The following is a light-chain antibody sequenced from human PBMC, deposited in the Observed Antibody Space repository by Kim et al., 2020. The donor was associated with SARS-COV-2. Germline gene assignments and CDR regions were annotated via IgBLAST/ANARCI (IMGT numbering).Light chain of an antibody. V-gene: IGLV3-21*04. CDR1: NIGSKS. CDR3: QVLDSSSFHPL. Sequence: SYELTQPPSVSVAPGKTARITCGGNNIGSKSVHWYQQKPGQAPVLVIYYDSDRPSGIPERFSGSNSGNTATLTISRVVAGDEADSYCQVLDSSSFHPLFG. J-gene: IGLJ3*02. CDR2: YDS.